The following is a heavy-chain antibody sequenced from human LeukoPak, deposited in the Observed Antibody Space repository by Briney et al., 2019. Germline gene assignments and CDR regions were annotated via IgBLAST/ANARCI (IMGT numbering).Heavy chain of an antibody. D-gene: IGHD4-17*01. V-gene: IGHV3-74*01. CDR1: GFSFSVFW. Sequence: GGSLRLSCAASGFSFSVFWMHWVRQAPGKGPVWVSRIKTDGSITDYADSVKGRFTISRDNAKNTLYLQMNSLRAEDTAVYYCASLGGGSTVTTYLNYWGQGTLVTVSS. J-gene: IGHJ4*02. CDR3: ASLGGGSTVTTYLNY. CDR2: IKTDGSIT.